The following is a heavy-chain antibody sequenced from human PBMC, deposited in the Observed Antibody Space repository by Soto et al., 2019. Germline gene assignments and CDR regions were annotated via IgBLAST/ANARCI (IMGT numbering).Heavy chain of an antibody. CDR2: MYYSGST. J-gene: IGHJ3*02. CDR1: GGSISSSSYY. D-gene: IGHD2-15*01. CDR3: ARIGGGPKGGAFDI. Sequence: QLQLQESGPGLVKPSETLSLTCTVSGGSISSSSYYWGWIRQPPGKGLEWIGSMYYSGSTYDNPSLKSRVAISVDTSKNQFSLKLTSVIAADTAVYYCARIGGGPKGGAFDIWGQGTMVTVSS. V-gene: IGHV4-39*01.